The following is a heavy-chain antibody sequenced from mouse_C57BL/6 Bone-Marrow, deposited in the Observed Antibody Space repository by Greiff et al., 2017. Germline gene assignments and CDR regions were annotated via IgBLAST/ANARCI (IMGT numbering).Heavy chain of an antibody. CDR3: AREDWHWYFDV. D-gene: IGHD4-1*01. V-gene: IGHV2-9-1*01. CDR2: IWPGGGT. J-gene: IGHJ1*03. CDR1: GFSLTSYA. Sequence: QVQLQQSGPGLVAPSQSLSITCTVSGFSLTSYAISWVRQPPGKGLEWLGVIWPGGGTNYNSALKSRLSISKDNSKSQVFLKMNSLQTDDTARYYCAREDWHWYFDVWGTGTTVTVSS.